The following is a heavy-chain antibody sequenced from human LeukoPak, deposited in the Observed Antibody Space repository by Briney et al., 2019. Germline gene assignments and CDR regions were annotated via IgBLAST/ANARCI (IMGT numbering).Heavy chain of an antibody. J-gene: IGHJ6*03. CDR1: GFTFSNAW. D-gene: IGHD6-6*01. CDR2: IKSKTDGGTT. CDR3: TTDYSSSSLGYYYYYMDV. Sequence: GGSLRLSCAASGFTFSNAWMSWVRQAPGKGLEWVGRIKSKTDGGTTDYGAPVKGRFTISRDDSKNTLYLQMNSLKTEDTAVYYCTTDYSSSSLGYYYYYMDVWGKGTTVTVSS. V-gene: IGHV3-15*01.